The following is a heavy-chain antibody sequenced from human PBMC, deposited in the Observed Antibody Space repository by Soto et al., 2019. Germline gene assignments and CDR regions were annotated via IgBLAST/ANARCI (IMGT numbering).Heavy chain of an antibody. V-gene: IGHV1-69*13. Sequence: GASVKVSCKASGGTFSSYAISWVRQAPGQGLEWMGGIIPIFGTANYAQKFQGRVTITADESTSTAYMELSSLRSEDTAVYYCARTGTPVPAAIYWFDPWGQGTMVTVYS. CDR2: IIPIFGTA. CDR1: GGTFSSYA. D-gene: IGHD2-2*01. CDR3: ARTGTPVPAAIYWFDP. J-gene: IGHJ5*02.